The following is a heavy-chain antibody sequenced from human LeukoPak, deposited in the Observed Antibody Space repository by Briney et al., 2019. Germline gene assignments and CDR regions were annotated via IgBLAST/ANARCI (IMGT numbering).Heavy chain of an antibody. J-gene: IGHJ4*02. D-gene: IGHD3-3*01. CDR3: QSRFLEWLLDY. Sequence: SETLSLTCTVSGGSISSNNYFWGWIRQPPGKGLEWIGSIYDSGSTYYNPSLKSRVTISVYTSKNQFSLKLNSVTAADTAMYYCQSRFLEWLLDYWGQGTLVTVSS. CDR1: GGSISSNNYF. V-gene: IGHV4-39*01. CDR2: IYDSGST.